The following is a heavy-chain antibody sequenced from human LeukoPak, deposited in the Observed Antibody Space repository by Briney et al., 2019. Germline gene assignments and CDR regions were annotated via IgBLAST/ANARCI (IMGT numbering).Heavy chain of an antibody. CDR3: AREKYSYGPYFDY. J-gene: IGHJ4*02. V-gene: IGHV3-53*01. CDR2: IYSGGST. CDR1: GFTVSSNY. Sequence: GGSLRLSCAASGFTVSSNYMSWVRQAPGKGLEWVSVIYSGGSTYYADSVKGRFTISRGNSKNTLYLQMNSLRAEDTAVYYCAREKYSYGPYFDYWGQGTLVTVSS. D-gene: IGHD5-18*01.